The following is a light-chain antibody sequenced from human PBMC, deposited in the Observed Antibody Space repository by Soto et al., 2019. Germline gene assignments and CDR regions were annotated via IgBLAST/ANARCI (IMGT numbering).Light chain of an antibody. J-gene: IGLJ1*01. CDR3: SSYAGSNYV. CDR2: EVS. V-gene: IGLV2-8*01. Sequence: QSVPTQPPSASGSPGQSVTISCTGTSSDVGGYNYVSWYQQHPGKAPKLMIYEVSKRPSGVPDRFSGSKSGNTASLTVSGLQAEDEADYYCSSYAGSNYVFGTGTKVTVL. CDR1: SSDVGGYNY.